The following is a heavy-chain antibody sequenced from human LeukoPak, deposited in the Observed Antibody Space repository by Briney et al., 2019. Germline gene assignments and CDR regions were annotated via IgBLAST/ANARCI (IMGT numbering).Heavy chain of an antibody. CDR1: GGSISSGGYY. Sequence: SETLSLTCTVSGGSISSGGYYWSWIRQPPGKGLEWIGYIYHSGSTYYNPSLKSRVTISVDRSKNQFSLKLSSVTAADTAVYYCARQDATTTPGGYFDYWGQGTLVTVSS. CDR2: IYHSGST. CDR3: ARQDATTTPGGYFDY. V-gene: IGHV4-30-2*01. D-gene: IGHD4-17*01. J-gene: IGHJ4*02.